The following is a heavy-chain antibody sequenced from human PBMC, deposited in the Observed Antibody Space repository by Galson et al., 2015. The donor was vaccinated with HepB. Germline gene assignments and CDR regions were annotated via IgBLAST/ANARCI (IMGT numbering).Heavy chain of an antibody. D-gene: IGHD3-10*01. J-gene: IGHJ3*01. Sequence: SVKVSCKASGYTFTRYGISWVRQAPRQGLEWMGWISAYNGDTKYAQKVQGRVTMTRDTSTSTAYMELRSLRSDDTAVYYCAREGVGTVPGAFDVWGQGTMVTVSA. CDR3: AREGVGTVPGAFDV. CDR2: ISAYNGDT. CDR1: GYTFTRYG. V-gene: IGHV1-18*01.